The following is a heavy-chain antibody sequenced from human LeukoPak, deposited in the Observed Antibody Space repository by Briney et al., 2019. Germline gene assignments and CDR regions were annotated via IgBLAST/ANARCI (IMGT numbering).Heavy chain of an antibody. CDR3: ARGGIAAAGTRAQTQGSDYYYGMDV. Sequence: ASVKVSCKASGYTFTSYYMHWVRQAPGQGLEWMGWINPNSGGTNYAQKFQGRVTMTRDTSISTAYMELSRLRSDDTAVYYCARGGIAAAGTRAQTQGSDYYYGMDVWGQGTTVTVSS. D-gene: IGHD6-13*01. CDR2: INPNSGGT. J-gene: IGHJ6*02. CDR1: GYTFTSYY. V-gene: IGHV1-2*02.